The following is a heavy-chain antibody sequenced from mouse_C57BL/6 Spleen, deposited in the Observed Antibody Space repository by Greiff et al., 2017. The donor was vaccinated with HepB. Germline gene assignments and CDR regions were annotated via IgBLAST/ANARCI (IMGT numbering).Heavy chain of an antibody. Sequence: QVQLQQSGAELVKPGASVKLSRKASGYTFTEYTIHWVKQRSGQGLEWIGWFYPGSGSIKYNEKFKDKATLTADKSSSTVYMELSRLTSEDSAVYFCARHETPYGSSPYWYFDVWGTGTTVTVSS. CDR3: ARHETPYGSSPYWYFDV. J-gene: IGHJ1*03. CDR2: FYPGSGSI. CDR1: GYTFTEYT. V-gene: IGHV1-62-2*01. D-gene: IGHD1-1*01.